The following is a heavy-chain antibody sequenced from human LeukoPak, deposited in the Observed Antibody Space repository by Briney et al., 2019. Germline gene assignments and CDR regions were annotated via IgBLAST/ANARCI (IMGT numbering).Heavy chain of an antibody. Sequence: GGSLRPSCAASGFIFSDHWMHWVRQAPGKGLVWLSRINNDGSSTIYADSVKGRFTFSRDNAENTLFLEMSSLRVEDTAVYYCVRERNNFWSGHHSIFDSWGQGTLVTVSS. V-gene: IGHV3-74*01. CDR2: INNDGSST. J-gene: IGHJ4*02. D-gene: IGHD3-3*01. CDR1: GFIFSDHW. CDR3: VRERNNFWSGHHSIFDS.